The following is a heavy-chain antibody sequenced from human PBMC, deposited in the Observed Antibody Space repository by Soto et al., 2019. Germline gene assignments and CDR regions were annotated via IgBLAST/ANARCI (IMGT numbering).Heavy chain of an antibody. V-gene: IGHV3-30*18. CDR2: ISYDGSNR. D-gene: IGHD1-7*01. CDR3: AKDTREDWNFVVYYFDE. J-gene: IGHJ4*02. CDR1: GFRFSGYG. Sequence: QVQLVQSGGGVVQPGRSLRLSCAASGFRFSGYGMHWLRQAPGKGLEWVAVISYDGSNRYYADSVKGRFTISRDNNKNILYLEISGLRTEDTAMYFCAKDTREDWNFVVYYFDEWGQGSLVTVSA.